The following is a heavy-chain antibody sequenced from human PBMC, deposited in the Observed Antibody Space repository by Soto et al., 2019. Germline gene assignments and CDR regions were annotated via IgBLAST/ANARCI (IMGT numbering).Heavy chain of an antibody. CDR1: GFTFSSYG. CDR3: AANMVRGARLIYYYYYGMDV. Sequence: GRSLRPPFAAAGFTFSSYGMHWIPKPPGKGLERGALISYCGRKKYDADSEKVRFTITRANSKNTLYLQMNSLRAEDTAVYHRAANMVRGARLIYYYYYGMDVWGQGTTVTVSS. D-gene: IGHD3-10*01. CDR2: ISYCGRKK. J-gene: IGHJ6*02. V-gene: IGHV3-30*03.